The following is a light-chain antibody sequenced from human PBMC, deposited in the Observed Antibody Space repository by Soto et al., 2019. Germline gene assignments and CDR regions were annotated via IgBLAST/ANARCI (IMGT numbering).Light chain of an antibody. CDR3: SSFAGSDNYV. J-gene: IGLJ1*01. CDR1: SSDVGGYNF. Sequence: QSALTQPPSASGSPGQSVTISCTGTSSDVGGYNFVSWYQQYPGKAPKLMIYEVSKRPSGVPDRFSGSKSGNTASLTVSGLQAEDEAEYSCSSFAGSDNYVFGTGTKVTVL. CDR2: EVS. V-gene: IGLV2-8*01.